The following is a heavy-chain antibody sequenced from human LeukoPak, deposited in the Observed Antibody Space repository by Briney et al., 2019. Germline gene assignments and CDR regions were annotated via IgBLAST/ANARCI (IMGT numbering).Heavy chain of an antibody. CDR1: GGSFSGYY. D-gene: IGHD3-22*01. Sequence: SETLSLTCAVYGGSFSGYYWSWIRQPPGKGLEWIGEINHSGSTHYNPSLKSRVTISVDTSKNQFSLKLSSVTAADTAVYYCARGWTYYHDSSGYDYWGQGTLVTVSS. J-gene: IGHJ4*02. CDR2: INHSGST. V-gene: IGHV4-34*01. CDR3: ARGWTYYHDSSGYDY.